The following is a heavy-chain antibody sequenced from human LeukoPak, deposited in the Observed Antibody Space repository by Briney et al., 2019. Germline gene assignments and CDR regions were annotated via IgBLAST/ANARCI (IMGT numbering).Heavy chain of an antibody. CDR1: GGTFSSYA. CDR2: IIPIFGTA. CDR3: ARGEAGGGPYNWNDGGQSYYYYMDV. J-gene: IGHJ6*03. V-gene: IGHV1-69*13. D-gene: IGHD1-20*01. Sequence: SVKVSCKASGGTFSSYAISWVRQAPGQGLEWVGGIIPIFGTANYAQKFQGRVTITADESTSTAYMELSSLRSEDTAVYYCARGEAGGGPYNWNDGGQSYYYYMDVWGKGTTVTVSS.